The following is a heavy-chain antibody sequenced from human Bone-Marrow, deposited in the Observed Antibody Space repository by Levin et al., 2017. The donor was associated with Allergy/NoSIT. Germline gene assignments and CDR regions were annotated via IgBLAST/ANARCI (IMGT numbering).Heavy chain of an antibody. D-gene: IGHD2-2*01. Sequence: SETLSLTCTVSGASISSGTHYWSWIRQPAGKGLEWIGRVYTSGSTKYNPSLKSRVTISVDTSKNQFSLRLSSVTAADTALYFCARDVAGTSAAYYYYMDVWGKGTTVTVSS. V-gene: IGHV4-61*02. CDR3: ARDVAGTSAAYYYYMDV. J-gene: IGHJ6*03. CDR1: GASISSGTHY. CDR2: VYTSGST.